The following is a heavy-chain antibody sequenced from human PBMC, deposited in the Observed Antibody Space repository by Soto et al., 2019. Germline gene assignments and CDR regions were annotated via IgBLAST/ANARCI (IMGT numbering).Heavy chain of an antibody. CDR3: ARDREAGYNFYYGMDV. CDR2: IYTSASI. V-gene: IGHV4-4*07. D-gene: IGHD6-19*01. CDR1: GADINTYS. J-gene: IGHJ6*02. Sequence: SETLSLTCSVSGADINTYSWTWIRQPAGKGLEWIGHIYTSASINYNPSLKGRVTLSVDTSTNQVSLRLASVTAADTAIYYCARDREAGYNFYYGMDVWGQGTTVTVSS.